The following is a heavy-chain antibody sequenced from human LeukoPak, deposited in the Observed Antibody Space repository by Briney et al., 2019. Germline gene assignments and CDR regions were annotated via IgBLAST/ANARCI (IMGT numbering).Heavy chain of an antibody. J-gene: IGHJ3*01. CDR1: GFTFGNSW. D-gene: IGHD1-14*01. CDR2: INADGSTA. CDR3: VVVVEPPDSDGFDV. Sequence: GGSLRLSCAASGFTFGNSWVHWVRHAPGKGLVWVSLINADGSTATYADSVKGRFTISRDNARNTLSLQMNSLTIEDTAVYYCVVVVEPPDSDGFDVWGRGTMITVSS. V-gene: IGHV3-74*01.